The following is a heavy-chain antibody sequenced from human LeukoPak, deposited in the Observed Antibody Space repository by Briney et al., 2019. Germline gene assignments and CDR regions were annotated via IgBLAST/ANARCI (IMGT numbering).Heavy chain of an antibody. J-gene: IGHJ6*02. Sequence: ASVKVSCKTSGYTFTGYYIHWVRQAPGQGPEWMGLISPNSGGTNYAQKFQDRVSMTRDTSINTAYMELSRLRSDDTAVYYCVRDGIVLMVYATHVGMDVWGQGTTVTVSS. V-gene: IGHV1-2*02. CDR1: GYTFTGYY. CDR2: ISPNSGGT. D-gene: IGHD2-8*01. CDR3: VRDGIVLMVYATHVGMDV.